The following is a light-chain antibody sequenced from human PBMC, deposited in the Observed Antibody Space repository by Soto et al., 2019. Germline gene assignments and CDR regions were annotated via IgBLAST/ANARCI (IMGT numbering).Light chain of an antibody. CDR1: RSDVAVYNY. V-gene: IGLV2-8*01. Sequence: QSALTQPPSASGSPGQSVTVSCTGTRSDVAVYNYVSWYRQHPGKAPKLLIYEVNKRPSGVPARFSGSKSGNTASLTVSGLQPEDEADYYCCSYAGSNNFVFGTGTKVTVL. CDR3: CSYAGSNNFV. CDR2: EVN. J-gene: IGLJ1*01.